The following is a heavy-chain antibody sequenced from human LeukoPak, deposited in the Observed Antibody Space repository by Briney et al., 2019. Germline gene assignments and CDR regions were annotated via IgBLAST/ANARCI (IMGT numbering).Heavy chain of an antibody. CDR1: GGSVSSYY. V-gene: IGHV4-59*08. CDR3: ARVGGGAYYYGMDV. Sequence: SETLALTCTVSGGSVSSYYWSWIRQPPGKGLEWIGYIDYSGSTNYNPSLKSRVTISVDTSKNQFSLKLSSVTAADTAVYYCARVGGGAYYYGMDVWGQGTTVSVFS. CDR2: IDYSGST. J-gene: IGHJ6*02. D-gene: IGHD3-16*01.